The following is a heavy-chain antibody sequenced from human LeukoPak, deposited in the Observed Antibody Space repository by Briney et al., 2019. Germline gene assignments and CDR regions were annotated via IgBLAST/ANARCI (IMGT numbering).Heavy chain of an antibody. CDR3: ARMWHSGGCYPAGTDS. J-gene: IGHJ4*02. Sequence: SETLSLTCIVSGGSIRSIAHYWDWIRQPPGKGLEWVATIDESGTTYYNPSLKSRTTMSVDTSRNQFSLKLSSVTAADTAVYYCARMWHSGGCYPAGTDSWGQRTLVTVSS. D-gene: IGHD2-8*02. V-gene: IGHV4-39*01. CDR2: IDESGTT. CDR1: GGSIRSIAHY.